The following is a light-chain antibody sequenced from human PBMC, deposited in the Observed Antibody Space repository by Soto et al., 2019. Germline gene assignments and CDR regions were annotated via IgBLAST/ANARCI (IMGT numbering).Light chain of an antibody. CDR1: QSVSNY. CDR2: GAS. Sequence: EIVLKQSPGTLSLSPGERATLSCRASQSVSNYLAWYQRKPGQAPRLLIYGASSRATGIPDRFSGSGSGTDFTLTISRLEPEDFAVYYCHQYGGSPQTFGQGTK. V-gene: IGKV3-20*01. J-gene: IGKJ1*01. CDR3: HQYGGSPQT.